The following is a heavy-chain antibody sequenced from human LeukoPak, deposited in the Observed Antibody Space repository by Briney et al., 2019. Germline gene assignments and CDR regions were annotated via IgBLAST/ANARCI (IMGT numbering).Heavy chain of an antibody. CDR1: GFTFDDYG. CDR3: AKDTAMPVDY. CDR2: ISGSGGST. V-gene: IGHV3-23*01. D-gene: IGHD5-18*01. J-gene: IGHJ4*02. Sequence: GGSLRLSCAASGFTFDDYGMSWVRQAPGKGLEWVSAISGSGGSTYYADSVKGRFTISRDNSKNTLYLQMNSLRAEDTAVYYCAKDTAMPVDYWGQGTLVTVSS.